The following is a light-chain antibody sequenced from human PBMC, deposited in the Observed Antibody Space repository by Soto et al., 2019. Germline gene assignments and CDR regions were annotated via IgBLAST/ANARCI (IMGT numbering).Light chain of an antibody. Sequence: QSVLTQPPSVSAAPGQKVTISCSGSSSNIGNTYVFWYQQLPGTAPKLLIYDNNQRPSGIPDRSSGSKSGTSATLAITGLQTGDEADYYCGTWDSSLSAYVFGTGTKVTVL. V-gene: IGLV1-51*01. CDR2: DNN. CDR3: GTWDSSLSAYV. CDR1: SSNIGNTY. J-gene: IGLJ1*01.